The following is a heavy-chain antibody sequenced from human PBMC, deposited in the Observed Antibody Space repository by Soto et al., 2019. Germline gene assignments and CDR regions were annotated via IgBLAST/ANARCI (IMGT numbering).Heavy chain of an antibody. CDR1: GGSISSYY. V-gene: IGHV4-59*01. D-gene: IGHD3-22*01. CDR3: ARSYDSSGYPFDY. CDR2: IYYSGST. J-gene: IGHJ4*02. Sequence: SETLSLTCTVSGGSISSYYWSWIRQPPGKGLEWIGYIYYSGSTNYNPSLKSRVTISVDTSKNQFSLKLSSVTAADTAVYYCARSYDSSGYPFDYWGQGTLVTVS.